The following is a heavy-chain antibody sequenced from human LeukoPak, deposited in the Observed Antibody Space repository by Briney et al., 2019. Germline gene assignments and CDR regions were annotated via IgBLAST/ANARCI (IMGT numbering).Heavy chain of an antibody. V-gene: IGHV4-34*01. CDR2: INHSGST. J-gene: IGHJ4*02. CDR3: ARGQWLDNY. CDR1: GASFSGFH. D-gene: IGHD6-19*01. Sequence: PSETLSLTCAVYGASFSGFHWSWIRQPPGKGLEWIGEINHSGSTNYNPSLKSRVTISVDTSKNQFPLKLSSVTAADTAVYYCARGQWLDNYWGQGTLVTVSS.